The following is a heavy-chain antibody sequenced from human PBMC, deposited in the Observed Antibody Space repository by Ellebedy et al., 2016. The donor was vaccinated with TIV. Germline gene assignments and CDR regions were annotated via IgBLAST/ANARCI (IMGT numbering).Heavy chain of an antibody. J-gene: IGHJ4*02. D-gene: IGHD4-23*01. CDR1: GFTFRSFW. V-gene: IGHV3-7*03. Sequence: GGSLRLSCAASGFTFRSFWMSWVRQAPGKRLEWVANIKEDGSEKHYVDSVEGRFTISRDNAKNSLYLQMNSLGAEDTAVYYCARGGNHFFGHWGQGKLVTVSS. CDR2: IKEDGSEK. CDR3: ARGGNHFFGH.